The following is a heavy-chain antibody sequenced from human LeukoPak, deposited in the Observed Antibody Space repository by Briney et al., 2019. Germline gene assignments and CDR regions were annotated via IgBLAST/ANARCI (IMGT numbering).Heavy chain of an antibody. V-gene: IGHV4-38-2*02. CDR1: GYSISSGYY. CDR3: ARQATVVERGFDY. Sequence: PSETLSLTCTVSGYSISSGYYWGWIRQPPGQGLEWIGSIYHSGSTYYNPSLKSRVTISVDTSKNQFSLKLSSVTAADTAVYYCARQATVVERGFDYWGQGTLVTVSS. CDR2: IYHSGST. J-gene: IGHJ4*02. D-gene: IGHD3-22*01.